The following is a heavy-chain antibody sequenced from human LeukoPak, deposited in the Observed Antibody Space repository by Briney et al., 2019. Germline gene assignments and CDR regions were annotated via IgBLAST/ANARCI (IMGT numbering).Heavy chain of an antibody. CDR3: ARADYGDLFDY. V-gene: IGHV1-2*06. D-gene: IGHD4-17*01. J-gene: IGHJ4*02. CDR2: INPNSGGT. Sequence: GASVKVSCKASGFIFTSYVLHWVRQAPGQGLEWMGRINPNSGGTNYAQKFQGRVTMTRDTSISTAYMELSRLRSDDTAVYYCARADYGDLFDYWGQGTLVTVSS. CDR1: GFIFTSYV.